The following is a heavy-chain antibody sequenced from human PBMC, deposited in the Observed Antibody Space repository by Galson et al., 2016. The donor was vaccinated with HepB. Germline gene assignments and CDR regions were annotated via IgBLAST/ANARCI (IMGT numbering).Heavy chain of an antibody. CDR2: IYYSGST. D-gene: IGHD6-13*01. CDR1: GGSISNYY. J-gene: IGHJ4*02. V-gene: IGHV4-59*01. Sequence: ETLSLTCTVSGGSISNYYWSWIRQPPGKGLEWIAYIYYSGSTNQNPSLKSRVTISVETSKNQFSLQLRSVTAADTAVYYCARDRGSAAGFDYWGQGTLVTVSS. CDR3: ARDRGSAAGFDY.